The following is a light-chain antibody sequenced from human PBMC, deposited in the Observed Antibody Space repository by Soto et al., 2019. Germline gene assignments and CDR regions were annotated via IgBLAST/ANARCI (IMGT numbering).Light chain of an antibody. CDR2: EVS. CDR1: SGDVGYYNY. J-gene: IGLJ2*01. V-gene: IGLV2-11*01. CDR3: SSYAGSNSVV. Sequence: QSALTQPRSVSGSPGESVTISCTGTSGDVGYYNYVSWYQQHPGKAPKLMIYEVSKRPSGVPDRFSGSKSGNTASLTVSGLQAEDEADYYCSSYAGSNSVVFGGGTKLTVL.